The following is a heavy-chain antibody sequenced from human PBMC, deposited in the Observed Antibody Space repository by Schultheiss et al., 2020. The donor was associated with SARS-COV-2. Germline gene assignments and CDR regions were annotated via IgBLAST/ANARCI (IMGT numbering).Heavy chain of an antibody. J-gene: IGHJ3*02. V-gene: IGHV1-69*13. CDR1: GGTFSSYT. D-gene: IGHD2-2*02. CDR3: ASQVVCSSTSCYRAFDI. CDR2: IIPIFGTA. Sequence: SVKVSCKASGGTFSSYTISWVRQAPGQGLAWMGGIIPIFGTANYAQKFQGRVTITADESTSTAYMELSSLRSEDTAVYYCASQVVCSSTSCYRAFDIWGQGTMVTVSS.